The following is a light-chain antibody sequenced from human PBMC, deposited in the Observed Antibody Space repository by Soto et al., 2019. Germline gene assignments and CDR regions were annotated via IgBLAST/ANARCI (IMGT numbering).Light chain of an antibody. J-gene: IGLJ2*01. CDR3: TSYSSSSNLGV. Sequence: QSALTQPASVSGSPGQSITISCTGTSSDVGGYNYGSWYQQHPGKAPKLIIYEVSNRPSGVSNRFSGSKSGSTASLTISGLQAEDEADYYCTSYSSSSNLGVFGGGTKLTVL. CDR1: SSDVGGYNY. V-gene: IGLV2-14*01. CDR2: EVS.